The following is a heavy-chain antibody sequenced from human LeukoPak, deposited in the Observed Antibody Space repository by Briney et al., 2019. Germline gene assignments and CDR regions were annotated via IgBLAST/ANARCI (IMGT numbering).Heavy chain of an antibody. Sequence: SETLSLTCTVSGGSLYNYFCSWIRQPPGKALEWIGYVYYSGGTNYNPSLKSRVTISVDTSKNQFSLKLRSVTAADTALYYCARVDDWNALEYWGQGTLVTVSS. D-gene: IGHD1-1*01. J-gene: IGHJ4*02. CDR3: ARVDDWNALEY. CDR1: GGSLYNYF. CDR2: VYYSGGT. V-gene: IGHV4-59*01.